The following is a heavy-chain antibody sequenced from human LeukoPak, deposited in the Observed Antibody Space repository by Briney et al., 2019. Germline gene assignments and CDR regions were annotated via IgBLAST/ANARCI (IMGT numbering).Heavy chain of an antibody. J-gene: IGHJ4*02. Sequence: SVKVSCKASGGTFSSYAISWVRQAPGQGLEWMGRIIPILSIANYAQKFQGRVTITADKSTSTAYMELSSLRSEDTAVYYCARESCSGGSCYTDRAYFDYWGQGTLVTVSS. CDR3: ARESCSGGSCYTDRAYFDY. CDR1: GGTFSSYA. CDR2: IIPILSIA. D-gene: IGHD2-15*01. V-gene: IGHV1-69*04.